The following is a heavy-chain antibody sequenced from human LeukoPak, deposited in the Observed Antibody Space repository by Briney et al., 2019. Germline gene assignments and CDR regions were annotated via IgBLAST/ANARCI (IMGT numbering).Heavy chain of an antibody. CDR2: IYYSGST. CDR1: AGSISRYY. J-gene: IGHJ4*02. D-gene: IGHD2-2*01. Sequence: PSETLSLTCTVSAGSISRYYWSWVRQPPGKRLEWIGYIYYSGSTNCNPSLKSRVTISVDTSKNQFSLKLSSVTAADTAVYYCARVGVRGYCSSTSCYGENFDYWGQGTLVTVSS. CDR3: ARVGVRGYCSSTSCYGENFDY. V-gene: IGHV4-59*01.